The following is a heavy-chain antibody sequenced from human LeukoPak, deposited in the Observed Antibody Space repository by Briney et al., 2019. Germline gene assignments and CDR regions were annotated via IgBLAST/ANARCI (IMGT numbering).Heavy chain of an antibody. Sequence: SQTLSLTCTVSGGSISSGDYYWNWIRQPPGKGLEWIGYIYYSGSTYYNPSLKSRVTISVDTSKNQFSLKLSSVTAADTAVYYCARLTTVTTYYFDYWGQGTLVTVSS. V-gene: IGHV4-30-4*01. J-gene: IGHJ4*02. CDR3: ARLTTVTTYYFDY. CDR2: IYYSGST. D-gene: IGHD4-17*01. CDR1: GGSISSGDYY.